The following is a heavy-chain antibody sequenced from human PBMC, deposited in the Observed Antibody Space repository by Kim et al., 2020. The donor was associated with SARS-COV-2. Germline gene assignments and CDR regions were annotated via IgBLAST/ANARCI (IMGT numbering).Heavy chain of an antibody. CDR2: IYYSGST. Sequence: SETLSLTCTVSGGSISSGDYYWSWIRQPPGKGLEWIGYIYYSGSTYYNPSLKSRVTISVDTSKNQFSLKLSSVTAADTAVYYCARLRWSGDYDYWGQGTLVTVSS. CDR3: ARLRWSGDYDY. V-gene: IGHV4-30-4*01. CDR1: GGSISSGDYY. J-gene: IGHJ4*02. D-gene: IGHD2-15*01.